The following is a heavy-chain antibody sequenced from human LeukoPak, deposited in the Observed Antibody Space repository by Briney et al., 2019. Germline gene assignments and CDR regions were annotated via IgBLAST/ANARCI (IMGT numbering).Heavy chain of an antibody. CDR2: MNPNSGNT. CDR3: ARSIAAAASAFDI. Sequence: ASVKVSCKASGYTFTSYDINWVRQATGQGLEWMGWMNPNSGNTGYAQKFQGRVTITRNTSISTAYMELSSLRSEDTAVYYCARSIAAAASAFDIWGQGTMVTVSS. D-gene: IGHD6-13*01. CDR1: GYTFTSYD. J-gene: IGHJ3*02. V-gene: IGHV1-8*03.